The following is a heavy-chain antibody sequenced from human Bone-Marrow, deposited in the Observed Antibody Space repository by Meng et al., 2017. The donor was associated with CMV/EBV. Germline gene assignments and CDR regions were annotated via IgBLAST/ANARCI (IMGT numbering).Heavy chain of an antibody. D-gene: IGHD3-22*01. J-gene: IGHJ2*01. Sequence: GESLKISCAASGFTVSRHYMNWVRQAPGKGLEWVSVIYSGGITYYADSVKGRFTISRDNSKNTLYLQMNSLRAEDTAVYYCARDRRGDSSGYVFGTGYFDLWGRGTLVTSPQ. CDR2: IYSGGIT. V-gene: IGHV3-53*01. CDR3: ARDRRGDSSGYVFGTGYFDL. CDR1: GFTVSRHY.